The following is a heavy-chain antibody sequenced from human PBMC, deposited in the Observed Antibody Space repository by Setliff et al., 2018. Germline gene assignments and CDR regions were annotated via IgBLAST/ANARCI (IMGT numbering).Heavy chain of an antibody. CDR1: GYTFTDYA. J-gene: IGHJ4*02. Sequence: ASVKVSCKASGYTFTDYAINWVRQAPGQGLEWRGWINTYTGNPTYAQGFTGRLVFSVDTSVSTTYLHISSLKAEDTAGYYCARGGDILTIFGVVTSDYYWGQRTLVTVSS. CDR3: ARGGDILTIFGVVTSDYY. D-gene: IGHD3-3*01. CDR2: INTYTGNP. V-gene: IGHV7-4-1*02.